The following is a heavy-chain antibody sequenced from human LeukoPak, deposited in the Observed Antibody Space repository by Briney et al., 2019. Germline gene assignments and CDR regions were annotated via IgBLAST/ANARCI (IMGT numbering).Heavy chain of an antibody. Sequence: GSAWVSCKPSGDTFTSDNTHCVRHSPEERRESRWMIYPIGEGTSHAQKIQGRVTMTRDTSTRTVYMELSSLRSEDTAVYDCARDGVRGVIAEGHYYGMDVWGKGTTVTVSS. CDR3: ARDGVRGVIAEGHYYGMDV. J-gene: IGHJ6*04. D-gene: IGHD3-10*01. CDR1: GDTFTSDN. V-gene: IGHV1-46*01. CDR2: IYPIGEGT.